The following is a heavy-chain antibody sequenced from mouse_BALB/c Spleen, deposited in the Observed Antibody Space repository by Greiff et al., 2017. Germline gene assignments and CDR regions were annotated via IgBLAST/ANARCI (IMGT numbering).Heavy chain of an antibody. CDR1: GFSLTSYD. Sequence: QVQLKESGPGLVAPSQSLSITCTVSGFSLTSYDISWIRQPPGKGLEWLGVIWTGGGTNYNSAFMSRLSISKDNSKSQVFLKMNSLQTDDTAIYYCVRDVAMDYWGQGTSVTVSS. J-gene: IGHJ4*01. V-gene: IGHV2-9-2*01. CDR2: IWTGGGT. CDR3: VRDVAMDY.